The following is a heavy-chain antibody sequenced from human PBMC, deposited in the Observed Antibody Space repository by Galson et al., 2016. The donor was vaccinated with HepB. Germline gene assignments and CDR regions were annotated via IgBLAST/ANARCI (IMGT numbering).Heavy chain of an antibody. V-gene: IGHV3-30*03. J-gene: IGHJ4*02. D-gene: IGHD2-21*02. CDR1: GFAFSTFG. CDR2: ISYDGCNQ. Sequence: SLRLSCAASGFAFSTFGMHWVRQAPGKGLEWVAIISYDGCNQLFIDSVRDRFNISRDNSKNTLYLQLNNVRPEDASVYYCAASTWVTTGFDYWGQGTLVTVAS. CDR3: AASTWVTTGFDY.